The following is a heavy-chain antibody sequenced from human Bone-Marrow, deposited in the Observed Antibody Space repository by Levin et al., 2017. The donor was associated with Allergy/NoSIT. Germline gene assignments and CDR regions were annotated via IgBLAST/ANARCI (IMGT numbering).Heavy chain of an antibody. J-gene: IGHJ6*02. CDR2: IYHSGST. Sequence: SETLSLTCAVSGGSISSSNWWSWVRQPPGKGLEWIGEIYHSGSTNYNPSLKSRVTISVDKSKNQFSLKLSSVTAADTAVYYCARGGLRNFDSRYYYYGMDVWGQGTTVTVSS. CDR3: ARGGLRNFDSRYYYYGMDV. D-gene: IGHD3-9*01. V-gene: IGHV4-4*02. CDR1: GGSISSSNW.